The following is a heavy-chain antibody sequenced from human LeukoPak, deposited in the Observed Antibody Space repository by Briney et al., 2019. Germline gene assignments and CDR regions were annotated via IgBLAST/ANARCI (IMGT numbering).Heavy chain of an antibody. V-gene: IGHV3-23*01. CDR2: ISGSGGST. CDR3: AKEVGQLVRGYFDY. CDR1: GFTFSSYA. J-gene: IGHJ4*02. Sequence: QAGRSLRLSCAASGFTFSSYAMSWVRQAPGKGLEWVSAISGSGGSTYYADSVKGRFTISRDSSKNTLYLQMNSLRAEDTAVYYCAKEVGQLVRGYFDYWGQGTLVTVSS. D-gene: IGHD6-13*01.